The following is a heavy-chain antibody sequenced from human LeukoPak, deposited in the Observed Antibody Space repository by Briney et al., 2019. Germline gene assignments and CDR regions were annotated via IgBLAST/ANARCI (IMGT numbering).Heavy chain of an antibody. V-gene: IGHV1-18*01. Sequence: GASVKVSCKASGYTFTSYGISWVRQAPGQGLEWMGWISAYNGNTNYAQKLQGRVTMTTDTSTSTAYMELRSLRSDDTAVYYCARDPEPDGPARFDYWGQGTLVTVSS. J-gene: IGHJ4*02. CDR1: GYTFTSYG. CDR2: ISAYNGNT. CDR3: ARDPEPDGPARFDY. D-gene: IGHD1-14*01.